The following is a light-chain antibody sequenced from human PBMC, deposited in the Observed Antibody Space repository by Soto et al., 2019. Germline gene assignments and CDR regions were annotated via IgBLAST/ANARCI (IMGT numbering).Light chain of an antibody. Sequence: EILLTQSPATLSSFPGDRFTLSCRAGQYINTRLAWYQHRPGQAPRLLIYQTSLRAAGIPARFSASGSGTDFTLTISDVQPEDFALYYCHQRQSWPRTFGQGTKVDIK. J-gene: IGKJ1*01. CDR2: QTS. CDR3: HQRQSWPRT. V-gene: IGKV3-11*01. CDR1: QYINTR.